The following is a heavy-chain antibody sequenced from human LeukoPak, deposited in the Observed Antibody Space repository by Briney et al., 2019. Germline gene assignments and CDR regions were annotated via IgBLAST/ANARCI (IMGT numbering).Heavy chain of an antibody. Sequence: GGTLRLSCAASGFTLRSSDMNWVRQAPGKGLEWVSSISFSGNYIYYADSVRGRITLSRDNAKNSLFLQMNSLRAEDTAVYYCARRASTERGHSYGLDYWGQGTLVTVSS. V-gene: IGHV3-21*01. CDR3: ARRASTERGHSYGLDY. CDR1: GFTLRSSD. CDR2: ISFSGNYI. D-gene: IGHD5-18*01. J-gene: IGHJ4*02.